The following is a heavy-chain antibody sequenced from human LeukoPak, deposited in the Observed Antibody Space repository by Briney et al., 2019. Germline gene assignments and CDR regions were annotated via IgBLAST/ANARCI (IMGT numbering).Heavy chain of an antibody. CDR2: INQRRNT. Sequence: SETLSLTCVVYGESFSGYSWSCIRQPPGKGLEWIGEINQRRNTNYNPSLKSRVTISIDTSKNQFSLKLSSVTAADTAVYYCARSYSSSWFNWFDPWGQGTLVTVSS. J-gene: IGHJ5*02. CDR1: GESFSGYS. V-gene: IGHV4-34*01. CDR3: ARSYSSSWFNWFDP. D-gene: IGHD6-13*01.